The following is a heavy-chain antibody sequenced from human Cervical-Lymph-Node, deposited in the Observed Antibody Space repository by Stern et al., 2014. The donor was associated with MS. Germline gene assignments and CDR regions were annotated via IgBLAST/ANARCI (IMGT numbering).Heavy chain of an antibody. CDR2: IRPGDSDT. CDR1: GDIFSTSW. D-gene: IGHD3-16*02. J-gene: IGHJ4*02. Sequence: EMQLVESGAEVKKPGESLKISCKGSGDIFSTSWIGWVRQMPGKGLEWMGVIRPGDSDTTYSPSFQGQVTISADKSIGTAYLQWSSLRASDTAMYYCATYDDFWGSYRDYWGQGTLVTVSS. CDR3: ATYDDFWGSYRDY. V-gene: IGHV5-51*01.